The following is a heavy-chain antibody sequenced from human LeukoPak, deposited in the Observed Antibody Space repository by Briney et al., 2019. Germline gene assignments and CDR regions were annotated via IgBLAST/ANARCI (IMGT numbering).Heavy chain of an antibody. CDR2: LWYDGGNK. D-gene: IGHD2-21*02. Sequence: GRSLRLSCATSGFTFSSYGMHWVRQAPGKGLEWVAVLWYDGGNKYYADSVKGRFTISRDSSENTLYLQMNSLRAEDTAVYYCARGCGGDCYSPFDFWGQGTLVTVSS. CDR3: ARGCGGDCYSPFDF. CDR1: GFTFSSYG. V-gene: IGHV3-33*01. J-gene: IGHJ4*02.